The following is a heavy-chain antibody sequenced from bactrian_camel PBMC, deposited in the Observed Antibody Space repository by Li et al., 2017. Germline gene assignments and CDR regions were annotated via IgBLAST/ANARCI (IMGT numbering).Heavy chain of an antibody. Sequence: HVQLVESGGGSVQAGGSLRLSCTFSGFTLDESDVGWYRQAPGKEREGVAAIYTGDGSTYSADSVKGRFTISQDNAKNTVYLQMIRLKPEDTAVYYCAAGNPRGILPEGWPLAERSYSYWGQGTQVTVSS. D-gene: IGHD5*01. CDR1: GFTLDESD. CDR3: AAGNPRGILPEGWPLAERSYSY. J-gene: IGHJ4*01. V-gene: IGHV3S63*01. CDR2: IYTGDGST.